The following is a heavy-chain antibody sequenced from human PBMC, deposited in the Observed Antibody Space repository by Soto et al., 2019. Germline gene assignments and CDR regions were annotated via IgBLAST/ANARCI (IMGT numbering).Heavy chain of an antibody. Sequence: QVQLVESGGGLVKPGGSLRLSCAASGFTFSDYYMSWIRQAPGKGLEWVSYIYSSSSYTNYADSVKGRFTISRDNAKNSLYLQMNSLRAEDTAVYYCARTIVAAGGRRYFDLWGRGTLVTVSS. D-gene: IGHD6-13*01. V-gene: IGHV3-11*05. CDR1: GFTFSDYY. CDR3: ARTIVAAGGRRYFDL. CDR2: IYSSSSYT. J-gene: IGHJ2*01.